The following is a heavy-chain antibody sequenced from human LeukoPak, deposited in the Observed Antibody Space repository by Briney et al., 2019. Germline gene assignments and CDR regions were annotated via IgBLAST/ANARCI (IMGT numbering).Heavy chain of an antibody. D-gene: IGHD6-19*01. CDR2: TSYNGNT. J-gene: IGHJ4*02. Sequence: ASVKVSCKASGYTFSNYGISRVRQAPGLGLEWLGWTSYNGNTNYAQKFQDRVTMTTDTSTTTAYMELRSLESDDTAVYYCARHSGSGWQALGYWGQGTLVTVSS. CDR1: GYTFSNYG. CDR3: ARHSGSGWQALGY. V-gene: IGHV1-18*04.